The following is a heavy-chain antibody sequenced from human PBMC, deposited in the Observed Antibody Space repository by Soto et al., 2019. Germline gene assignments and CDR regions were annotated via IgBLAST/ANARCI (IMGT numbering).Heavy chain of an antibody. CDR2: IYYSGGT. D-gene: IGHD6-13*01. Sequence: SETLSLTCTVSGGSISSYYWSWIRQPPGKGLEWIGYIYYSGGTNYNPSLKSRVTISVDTSKNQFSLKLSSVTAADTAVYYCARGGYSSSWPSHYYFDYWGQGTLVTVSS. V-gene: IGHV4-59*01. J-gene: IGHJ4*02. CDR3: ARGGYSSSWPSHYYFDY. CDR1: GGSISSYY.